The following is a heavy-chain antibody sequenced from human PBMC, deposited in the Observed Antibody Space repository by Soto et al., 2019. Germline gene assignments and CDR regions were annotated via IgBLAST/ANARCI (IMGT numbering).Heavy chain of an antibody. CDR2: IYYSGST. V-gene: IGHV4-39*01. Sequence: PSETLSLTCTVSGGSISSSSYYWGWIRQPPGKGLEWIGSIYYSGSTYYNPSLKSRVTISVDTSKNQFSLKLSSMTAADTAVYYCARQDGGEDIVVVPAIHWGQGTLVTVSS. J-gene: IGHJ4*02. CDR3: ARQDGGEDIVVVPAIH. CDR1: GGSISSSSYY. D-gene: IGHD2-2*01.